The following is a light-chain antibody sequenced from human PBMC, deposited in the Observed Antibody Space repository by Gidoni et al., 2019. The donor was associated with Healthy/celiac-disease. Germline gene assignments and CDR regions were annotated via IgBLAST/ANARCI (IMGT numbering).Light chain of an antibody. V-gene: IGLV2-14*01. CDR1: SSDVGGYNY. CDR2: DVS. Sequence: QSALTQPASVSGAPGQSITIYCTGTSSDVGGYNYVSWYQQHPGKAPKLMIYDVSNRPSGVSTRFSGSKSGNTASLTISGLQAEDEADYYCSSYTSSSTPYVFGTGTKVTVL. CDR3: SSYTSSSTPYV. J-gene: IGLJ1*01.